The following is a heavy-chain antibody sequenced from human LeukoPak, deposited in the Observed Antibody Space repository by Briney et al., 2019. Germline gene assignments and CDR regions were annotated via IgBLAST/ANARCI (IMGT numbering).Heavy chain of an antibody. V-gene: IGHV1-69*05. Sequence: ASVKVSCKASGGTFSSYAISWVRQAPGQGLEWMGGIILIFGTANYAQKFQGRVTITTDESTSTAYMELSSLRSEDTAVYYCARGPKYYYYYYCMDVWGKGTTVTVSS. CDR1: GGTFSSYA. CDR3: ARGPKYYYYYYCMDV. CDR2: IILIFGTA. J-gene: IGHJ6*03.